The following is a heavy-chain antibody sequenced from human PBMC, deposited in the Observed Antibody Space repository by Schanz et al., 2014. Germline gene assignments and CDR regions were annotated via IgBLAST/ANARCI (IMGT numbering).Heavy chain of an antibody. CDR1: GFTFSNHA. D-gene: IGHD3-10*01. Sequence: VHLLESGGGLVQPGGSLRLSCAASGFTFSNHALSWVRQAPGKGLEYVSVISSNGGSTDFADSVKGRFTISRDNSKNTLYVQMNSLRADDTAVYYCARGGRDGIRASNYFDSWGQGTLVVVSS. CDR3: ARGGRDGIRASNYFDS. CDR2: ISSNGGST. V-gene: IGHV3-64*04. J-gene: IGHJ4*02.